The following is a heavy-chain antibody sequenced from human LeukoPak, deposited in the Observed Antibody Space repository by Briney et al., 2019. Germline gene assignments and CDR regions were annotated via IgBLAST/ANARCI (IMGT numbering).Heavy chain of an antibody. D-gene: IGHD2-2*01. CDR1: EFSVGSNY. V-gene: IGHV3-53*01. CDR2: IYRGDST. Sequence: GGSLRLSCAASEFSVGSNYVRWVRKAPGRGVEWVSVIYRGDSTYYADSVKCRFTISRDNSKNTLYLQMNSLRAEDTAVDYCARAVEGCPSPFDYWGQGTLVTVSS. J-gene: IGHJ4*02. CDR3: ARAVEGCPSPFDY.